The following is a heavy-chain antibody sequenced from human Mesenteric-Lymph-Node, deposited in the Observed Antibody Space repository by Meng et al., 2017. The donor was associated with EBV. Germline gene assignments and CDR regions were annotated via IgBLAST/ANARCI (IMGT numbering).Heavy chain of an antibody. Sequence: QTTLKESGPTLDNPPQTLTLTCTFSGCSLSTSGVGVGWIRQPPGKALEWLALIYWDDDKRYSPSLKSRLTITKDTSKNQVVLTMINMHPVDTATYYCTHINGGGNSGFLDYWGQGTLVTVSS. J-gene: IGHJ4*02. CDR3: THINGGGNSGFLDY. D-gene: IGHD4-23*01. CDR2: IYWDDDK. CDR1: GCSLSTSGVG. V-gene: IGHV2-5*02.